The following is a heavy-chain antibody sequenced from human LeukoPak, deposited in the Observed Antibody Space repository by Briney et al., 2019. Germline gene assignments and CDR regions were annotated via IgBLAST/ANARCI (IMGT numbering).Heavy chain of an antibody. Sequence: GGSLRLSCAASGFTFSSYSMNWVRQAPGKGLEWVGRIKSKNVGGTTDYAAPEKGRFTISRDDSKNTVYLQMNSLKIEDTAVYYCTSHAAFDPWGQGTLVTVSS. J-gene: IGHJ5*02. CDR1: GFTFSSYS. V-gene: IGHV3-15*01. CDR2: IKSKNVGGTT. CDR3: TSHAAFDP.